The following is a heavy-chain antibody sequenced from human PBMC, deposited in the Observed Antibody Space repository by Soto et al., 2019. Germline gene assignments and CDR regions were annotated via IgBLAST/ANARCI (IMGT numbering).Heavy chain of an antibody. Sequence: PGGSLRLSCAASGFTFSSYGMHWVRQAPGKGLEWVAVISYDGSNKYYADSVKGRLTISRDNAKNSLYLQMNSLRAEDTALYYCAKDMDVAGMNYYYGMDVWGQGTTVTVSS. CDR3: AKDMDVAGMNYYYGMDV. CDR1: GFTFSSYG. J-gene: IGHJ6*02. CDR2: ISYDGSNK. D-gene: IGHD6-19*01. V-gene: IGHV3-30*18.